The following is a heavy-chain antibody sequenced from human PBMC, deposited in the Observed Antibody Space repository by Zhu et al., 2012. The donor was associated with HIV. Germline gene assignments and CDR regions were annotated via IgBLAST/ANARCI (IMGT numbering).Heavy chain of an antibody. D-gene: IGHD3-10*01. V-gene: IGHV4-34*01. CDR1: GGSFSGYY. J-gene: IGHJ4*02. CDR3: ARRRLGSGFGY. Sequence: QVQLQQWGAGLLKPSETLSLTCAVYGGSFSGYYWSWIRQPPGKGLEWIGEINHSGSTNYNPSLKSRVTISVDTSKNQFSLKLSSVTAADTAVYYCARRRLGSGFGYWGQGTLVTVSS. CDR2: INHSGST.